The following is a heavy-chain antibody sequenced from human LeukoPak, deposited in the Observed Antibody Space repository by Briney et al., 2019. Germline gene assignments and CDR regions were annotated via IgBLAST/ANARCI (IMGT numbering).Heavy chain of an antibody. D-gene: IGHD3-22*01. CDR2: ISAYNGNT. V-gene: IGHV1-18*01. CDR3: ARDRYYYDSSGFYYYMDV. J-gene: IGHJ6*03. Sequence: GASVRVSCKASGYTFTSYGISWVRQAPGQGLEWMGWISAYNGNTNYAQKLQGRVTMTTDTSTSTAYMELRSLRSDDTAVYYCARDRYYYDSSGFYYYMDVWGKGTTVTVSS. CDR1: GYTFTSYG.